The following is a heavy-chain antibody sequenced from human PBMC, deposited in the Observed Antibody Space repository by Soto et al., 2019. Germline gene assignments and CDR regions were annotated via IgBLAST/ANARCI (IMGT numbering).Heavy chain of an antibody. J-gene: IGHJ4*02. V-gene: IGHV3-53*04. CDR1: GFTVSTNC. Sequence: EVQLVESGGGLVQPGGSLRLSCAASGFTVSTNCMSWVRQAPGKGLEWVSVIYSVGNTYYADSVKGRFTISRHSSKTTLYPQMNSLRTEDTAVYYRAREFRHADAGCGGLDYWGQGTLVTVSS. CDR3: AREFRHADAGCGGLDY. CDR2: IYSVGNT. D-gene: IGHD3-9*01.